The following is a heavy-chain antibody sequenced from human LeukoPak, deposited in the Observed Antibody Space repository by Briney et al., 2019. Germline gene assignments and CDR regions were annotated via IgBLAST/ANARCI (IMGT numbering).Heavy chain of an antibody. V-gene: IGHV1-18*01. CDR1: GYTFTSYG. Sequence: ASVKVSGKASGYTFTSYGISWVRQAPGQRLEWMGWISAYNGNTNYAQKLQGRVTMTTDTSTSTAYMELRSLRSDDTAVYYCARAPRYQYYYDSSGSLGYWARIPLVTVSS. D-gene: IGHD3-22*01. CDR3: ARAPRYQYYYDSSGSLGY. J-gene: IGHJ4*02. CDR2: ISAYNGNT.